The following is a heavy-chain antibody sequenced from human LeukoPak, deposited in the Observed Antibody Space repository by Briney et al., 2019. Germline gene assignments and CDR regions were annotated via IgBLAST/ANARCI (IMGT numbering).Heavy chain of an antibody. CDR2: ISGSGGST. J-gene: IGHJ4*02. CDR3: AKDLGYCSGGSCLALDY. Sequence: GGSLRLSCAASGFTFSSYAMSCVRQAPGKGLEWVSAISGSGGSTYYADSVKGRFTISRDNSKNTLYLQMNSLRAEDTAVYYCAKDLGYCSGGSCLALDYWGQGTLVTVSS. D-gene: IGHD2-15*01. V-gene: IGHV3-23*01. CDR1: GFTFSSYA.